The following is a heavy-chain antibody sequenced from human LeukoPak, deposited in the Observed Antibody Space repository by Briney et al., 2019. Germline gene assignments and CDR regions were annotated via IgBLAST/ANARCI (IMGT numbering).Heavy chain of an antibody. D-gene: IGHD5-18*01. CDR2: IYYSGST. Sequence: SETLSLTCTVSGVSISSGGYYWRWIRQHPGKGLEWIGYIYYSGSTYYNPSLKSRVTISVDTSKNQFSLKLSSVTAADTAVYYCARVSRIQLWSSGFDYWGQGTLVTVSS. J-gene: IGHJ4*02. CDR1: GVSISSGGYY. CDR3: ARVSRIQLWSSGFDY. V-gene: IGHV4-31*03.